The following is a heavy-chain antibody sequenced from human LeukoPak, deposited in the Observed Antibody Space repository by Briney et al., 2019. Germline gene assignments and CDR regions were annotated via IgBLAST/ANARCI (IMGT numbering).Heavy chain of an antibody. V-gene: IGHV1-2*02. CDR1: GYTFTSYD. D-gene: IGHD6-6*01. Sequence: ASVKVSCKASGYTFTSYDINWVRQATGQGLEWMGWINPNSGGTNYAQKFQGRVTMTRDTSISTAYMELSRLRSDDTAVYYCARDLEYSSSSGGYWGQGTLVTVSS. CDR3: ARDLEYSSSSGGY. CDR2: INPNSGGT. J-gene: IGHJ4*02.